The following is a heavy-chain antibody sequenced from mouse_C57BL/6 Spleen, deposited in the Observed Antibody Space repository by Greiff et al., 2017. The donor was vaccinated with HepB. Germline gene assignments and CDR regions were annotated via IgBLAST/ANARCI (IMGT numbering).Heavy chain of an antibody. CDR1: GYSITSGYD. CDR2: ISYSGST. V-gene: IGHV3-1*01. D-gene: IGHD2-4*01. CDR3: ARDRYDYGAMDY. Sequence: EVKVEESGPGMVKPSQSLSLTCTVTGYSITSGYDWHWIRHFPGNKLEWMGYISYSGSTNYNPSLKSRISITHDTSKNHFFLKLNSVTTEDTATYYCARDRYDYGAMDYWGQGTSVTVSS. J-gene: IGHJ4*01.